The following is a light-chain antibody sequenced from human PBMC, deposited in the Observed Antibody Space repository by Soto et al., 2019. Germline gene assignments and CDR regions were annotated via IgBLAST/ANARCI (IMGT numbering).Light chain of an antibody. Sequence: QSVLTQPPTVSGAPGQTVTISCTGSSSNLGARNDVHWYQQDPGKAPKLLIFGSSDRASGVPDRFSGSKSGTSASLAITGLQADDEATYCCQSYDKSLSGSVFGGGTKVTVL. CDR3: QSYDKSLSGSV. CDR1: SSNLGARND. CDR2: GSS. V-gene: IGLV1-40*01. J-gene: IGLJ3*02.